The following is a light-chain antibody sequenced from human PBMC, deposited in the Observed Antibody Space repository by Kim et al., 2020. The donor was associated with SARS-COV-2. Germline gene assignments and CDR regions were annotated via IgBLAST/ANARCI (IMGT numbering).Light chain of an antibody. V-gene: IGKV3-20*01. CDR2: GES. CDR1: QSVTSNY. J-gene: IGKJ5*01. CDR3: QQYGSSPGIT. Sequence: PGERAPPACRGSQSVTSNYLAGYQQKPGQAPRLLIFGESSRAIGIQERFTGSGSGTEFTPTTSSREPEDFAVYYCQQYGSSPGITFGQGTRLEIK.